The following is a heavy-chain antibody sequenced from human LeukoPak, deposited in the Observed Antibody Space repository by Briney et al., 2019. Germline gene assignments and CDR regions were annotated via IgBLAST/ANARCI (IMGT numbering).Heavy chain of an antibody. J-gene: IGHJ4*02. D-gene: IGHD2/OR15-2a*01. CDR2: INHSGST. CDR3: ASIRINYFDY. Sequence: PSETLSLTCAVYGGSFSGYYWSWIRQPPGKGLEWIGEINHSGSTNYNPSLKSRVTISVDTSKNQFSLKLSSVTAADTAVYYCASIRINYFDYWGQGTLVTVSS. V-gene: IGHV4-34*01. CDR1: GGSFSGYY.